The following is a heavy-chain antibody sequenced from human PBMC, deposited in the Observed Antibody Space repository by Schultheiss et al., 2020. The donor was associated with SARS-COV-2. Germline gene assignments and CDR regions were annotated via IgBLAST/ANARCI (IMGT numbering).Heavy chain of an antibody. D-gene: IGHD5-12*01. CDR3: AKTSGYDSHFDY. CDR1: GGTFSSYA. Sequence: KISCKASGGTFSSYAISWVRQAPGQGLEWMGGIIPIFGTANYAQKFQGRVTITADESTSTAYMELSSLRSEDTAVYYCAKTSGYDSHFDYWGQGTLVTVSS. J-gene: IGHJ4*02. CDR2: IIPIFGTA. V-gene: IGHV1-69*01.